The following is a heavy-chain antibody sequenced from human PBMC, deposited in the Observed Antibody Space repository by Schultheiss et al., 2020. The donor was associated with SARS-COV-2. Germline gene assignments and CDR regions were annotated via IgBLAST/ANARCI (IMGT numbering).Heavy chain of an antibody. V-gene: IGHV4-4*02. CDR2: IHYSGTT. D-gene: IGHD6-13*01. CDR3: ARGIGEWAAGILIPRYEGNWFDP. Sequence: SETLSLTCAVSGGSISSSNWWSWVRQPPGKGLEWIGYIHYSGTTYYNPSLKSRVTISVDTSKNQFSLKLTSVIAADTAVYYCARGIGEWAAGILIPRYEGNWFDPWGQGTQVTVSS. J-gene: IGHJ5*02. CDR1: GGSISSSNW.